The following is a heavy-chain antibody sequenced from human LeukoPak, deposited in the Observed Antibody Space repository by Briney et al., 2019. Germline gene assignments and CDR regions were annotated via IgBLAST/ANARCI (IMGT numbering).Heavy chain of an antibody. Sequence: SETLSLTCAVYGGSFSGYYWSWIRQHPGKGLEWIGYIYYSGSTNYNPSLKSRVTISVDTSKNQFSLKLSSVTAADTAVYYCARGSKTGYSSSWYWYFQHWGQGTLVTVSS. V-gene: IGHV4-59*01. CDR2: IYYSGST. D-gene: IGHD6-13*01. CDR3: ARGSKTGYSSSWYWYFQH. J-gene: IGHJ1*01. CDR1: GGSFSGYY.